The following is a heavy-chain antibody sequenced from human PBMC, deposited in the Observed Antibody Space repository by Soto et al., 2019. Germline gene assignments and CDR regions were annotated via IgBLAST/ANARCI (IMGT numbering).Heavy chain of an antibody. D-gene: IGHD6-19*01. CDR2: ISGSGGST. CDR3: AKGNSSCWYEHFDY. Sequence: GGSLRLSCAASGFTFSSYAMSWVRQAPGKGLEWVSAISGSGGSTYYADSVKGRFTISRDNSKNTLYLQMNSLRAEDTAVDYCAKGNSSCWYEHFDYWGQGTLVTVSS. J-gene: IGHJ4*02. V-gene: IGHV3-23*01. CDR1: GFTFSSYA.